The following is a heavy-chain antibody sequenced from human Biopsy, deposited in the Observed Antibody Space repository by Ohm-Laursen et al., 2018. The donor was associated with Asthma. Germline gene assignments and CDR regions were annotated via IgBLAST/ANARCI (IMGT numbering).Heavy chain of an antibody. Sequence: SLRLSCSATGFTFDDFAMHWVRQAPGKGLEWVARCSWNSRDIANADSVRGRFAISRDNAKNSLYLQMNSLRVEDTAFYHCTKDTGELGMSAFDVWGQGTMVAVSS. CDR3: TKDTGELGMSAFDV. J-gene: IGHJ3*01. CDR1: GFTFDDFA. D-gene: IGHD7-27*01. V-gene: IGHV3-9*01. CDR2: CSWNSRDI.